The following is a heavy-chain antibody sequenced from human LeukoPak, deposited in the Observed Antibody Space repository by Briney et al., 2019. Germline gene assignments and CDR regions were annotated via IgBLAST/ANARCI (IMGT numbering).Heavy chain of an antibody. CDR2: INPNSGGT. J-gene: IGHJ5*02. CDR3: ARVAYDFWSGYYDRHWFDP. D-gene: IGHD3-3*01. V-gene: IGHV1-2*02. CDR1: GYSFTGYY. Sequence: GASVKVSCKASGYSFTGYYMHWVRQAPGQGLEWMGWINPNSGGTNYAQKFQGRVTMTRDTSISTAYMELRRLRSDDTAVYYCARVAYDFWSGYYDRHWFDPWGQGTLVTVSS.